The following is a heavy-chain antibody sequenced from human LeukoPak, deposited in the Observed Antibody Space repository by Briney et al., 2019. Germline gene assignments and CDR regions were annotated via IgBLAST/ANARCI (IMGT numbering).Heavy chain of an antibody. D-gene: IGHD1-20*01. J-gene: IGHJ3*02. Sequence: ASVKVSCKASGYTFTGYYMHWVRQAPGQGLEWMGWINPNSGGTNYAQKFQGWVTMTRDTSISTAYMELSRLRSDDTAVYYCARGGITGTTRGPTRLNDAFDIWAKGQWSPSL. CDR2: INPNSGGT. V-gene: IGHV1-2*04. CDR1: GYTFTGYY. CDR3: ARGGITGTTRGPTRLNDAFDI.